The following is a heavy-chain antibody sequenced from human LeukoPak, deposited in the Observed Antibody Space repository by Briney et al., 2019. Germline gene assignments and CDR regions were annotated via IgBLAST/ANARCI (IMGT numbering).Heavy chain of an antibody. Sequence: ASVTVSCMASGYTFTSYGTSWVRQAPGQGLEWMGWISVYNGNTNYAQKLQGRVTMTTDTSTSTAYMELRSLRSDDTAVYYCERELYDYALPGGMDVWGQGTTVTVSS. CDR3: ERELYDYALPGGMDV. V-gene: IGHV1-18*01. CDR2: ISVYNGNT. J-gene: IGHJ6*02. D-gene: IGHD3-16*01. CDR1: GYTFTSYG.